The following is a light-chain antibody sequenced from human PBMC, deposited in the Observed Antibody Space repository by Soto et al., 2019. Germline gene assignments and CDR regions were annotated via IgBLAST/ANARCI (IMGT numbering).Light chain of an antibody. V-gene: IGKV1-33*01. CDR2: DGS. J-gene: IGKJ3*01. Sequence: DIPMTQSPSSLSASVGDRVTITCQASEDIDKYLNWYQQKPGKAPKLLIYDGSKLETGVPSRFSGSRSGTEFTLTISSMQSEDFATYFCQQCDNLPFTFGPGTKVDFQ. CDR1: EDIDKY. CDR3: QQCDNLPFT.